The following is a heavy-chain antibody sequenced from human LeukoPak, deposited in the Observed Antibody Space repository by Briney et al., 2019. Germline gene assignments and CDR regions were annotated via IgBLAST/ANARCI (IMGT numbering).Heavy chain of an antibody. CDR3: ARGAPAAGTRIWFDP. Sequence: GASVKVSCKASGGTFSSYAISWVRQAPGQGLEWMGGIIPIFGTANYAQKFQGRVTITTDESTSTAYMELSSLRSEDTAVYYCARGAPAAGTRIWFDPWGPGTLVTVSS. D-gene: IGHD6-13*01. CDR1: GGTFSSYA. CDR2: IIPIFGTA. J-gene: IGHJ5*02. V-gene: IGHV1-69*05.